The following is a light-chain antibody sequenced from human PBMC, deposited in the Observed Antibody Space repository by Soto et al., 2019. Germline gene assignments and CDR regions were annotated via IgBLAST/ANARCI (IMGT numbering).Light chain of an antibody. CDR3: QQYVSSWT. CDR1: QSVDSSF. J-gene: IGKJ1*01. Sequence: EIVLTQSPGSLSLSPGERATLSCRASQSVDSSFFAWYQQKPGQAPRLLIYGASNRATGIPDRFSGRGSGTDFPLTITGMEPEAFAVCHCQQYVSSWTFGQGTKVEI. V-gene: IGKV3-20*01. CDR2: GAS.